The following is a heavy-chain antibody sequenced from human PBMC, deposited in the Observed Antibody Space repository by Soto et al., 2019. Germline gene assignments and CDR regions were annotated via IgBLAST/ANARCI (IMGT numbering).Heavy chain of an antibody. Sequence: ASGPTLVNPTETLTLTCTVSGFSLSNARMGVSWIRQPPGKALEWLAHIFSNDEKSYSTSLKSRLTISKDTSKSQVVLTMTNMDPVDTATYYCARSVCGGDCYPDAFDIWGQGTMVTVSS. D-gene: IGHD2-21*02. CDR1: GFSLSNARMG. J-gene: IGHJ3*02. CDR3: ARSVCGGDCYPDAFDI. V-gene: IGHV2-26*01. CDR2: IFSNDEK.